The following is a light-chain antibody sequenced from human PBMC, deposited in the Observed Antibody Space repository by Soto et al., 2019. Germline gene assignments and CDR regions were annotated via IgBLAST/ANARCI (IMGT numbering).Light chain of an antibody. CDR3: QQYGSSPIT. Sequence: EIVLTQAPGTLSLSPGAKATNSCRAGQSVNTYLAWYQQKPGQAPRLLIYGASSRATGIPDRFSGSGSGTDFTLTVNRLDPEDFAVYYCQQYGSSPITFGQGTRLEIK. V-gene: IGKV3-20*01. CDR2: GAS. CDR1: QSVNTY. J-gene: IGKJ5*01.